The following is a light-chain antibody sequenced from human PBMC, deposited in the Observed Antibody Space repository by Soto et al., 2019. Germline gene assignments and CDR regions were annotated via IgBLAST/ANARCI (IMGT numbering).Light chain of an antibody. CDR3: SSYTNTRTRV. CDR1: SSDLGGYNY. J-gene: IGLJ1*01. CDR2: EVS. Sequence: QSVRTQPPPVSRAPGQRITIPCTVTSSDLGGYNYVSWYQQHPGKAPKLMIYEVSNRPAGVSNRFSGSKSGNTASLTISGLQAEDVADYYCSSYTNTRTRVFGTGIKVT. V-gene: IGLV2-14*01.